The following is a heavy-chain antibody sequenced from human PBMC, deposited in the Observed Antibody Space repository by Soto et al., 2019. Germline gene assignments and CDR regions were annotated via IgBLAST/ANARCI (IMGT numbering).Heavy chain of an antibody. J-gene: IGHJ6*03. V-gene: IGHV4-39*01. CDR3: ARRYRYYYYMDV. D-gene: IGHD2-2*02. CDR1: GDSITFSSYY. CDR2: IFYSGGT. Sequence: SETLSLTCTVSGDSITFSSYYWGWIRQPPGKGLEWIGSIFYSGGTYYNPSLKSRVTISVDTSQNQFSLKLSSVTAADTAVYYCARRYRYYYYMDVWGKGTTVTVSS.